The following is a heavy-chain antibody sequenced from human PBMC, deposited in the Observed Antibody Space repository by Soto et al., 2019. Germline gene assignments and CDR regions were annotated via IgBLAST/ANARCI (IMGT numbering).Heavy chain of an antibody. V-gene: IGHV4-31*03. CDR3: ARGFWGMGMVRGVMVDY. D-gene: IGHD3-10*01. CDR2: IYYSGST. CDR1: GGSISSGGYY. Sequence: QVQLQESGPGLVKPSQTLSLTCTVSGGSISSGGYYWSWIRQHPGKGLEWIGYIYYSGSTYYNPSLKSRVTISVDTSKNQFSLKLSSVTAADTAVYYCARGFWGMGMVRGVMVDYWGQGTLVTVSS. J-gene: IGHJ4*02.